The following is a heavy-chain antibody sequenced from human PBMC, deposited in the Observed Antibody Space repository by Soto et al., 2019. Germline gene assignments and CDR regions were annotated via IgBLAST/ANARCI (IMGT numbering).Heavy chain of an antibody. Sequence: QVQLGQSGAEVKKPGASAKVSCKASGYSFTSHGISWVRQAPGQGLEWMGWISAYNGNTNYAQKIQGRVTMNTDTSTSTAYRELRSLRSDDTAVYYCARDNGFGESDVWGQGTTVTVSS. D-gene: IGHD3-10*01. J-gene: IGHJ6*02. V-gene: IGHV1-18*01. CDR1: GYSFTSHG. CDR2: ISAYNGNT. CDR3: ARDNGFGESDV.